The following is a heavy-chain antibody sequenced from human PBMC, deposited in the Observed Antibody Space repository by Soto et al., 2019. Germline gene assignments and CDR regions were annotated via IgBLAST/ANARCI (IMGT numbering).Heavy chain of an antibody. CDR2: FSFDGITQ. V-gene: IGHV3-33*01. D-gene: IGHD2-15*01. CDR3: ARAPAMGVVSAFDY. CDR1: GFTFSRDA. J-gene: IGHJ4*02. Sequence: QVQLVESGGGVVQFGTSLRLSCAASGFTFSRDAMHWVRQAPGKGLEWVAGFSFDGITQYLGDSVKGRFSMYRDNSRNTLYLQMDYLRLEDTAVYFCARAPAMGVVSAFDYWGQGTLVTVSS.